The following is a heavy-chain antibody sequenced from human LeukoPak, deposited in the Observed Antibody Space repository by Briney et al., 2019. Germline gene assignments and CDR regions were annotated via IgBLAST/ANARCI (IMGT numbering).Heavy chain of an antibody. CDR2: ISGSGDRT. D-gene: IGHD4-17*01. CDR3: AKDPNGDYIGAFDM. Sequence: GGSLRLSCAASGITSSSYAMTWVRQAPGKGLEWVSSISGSGDRTMYADSVKGRFTISRDNFKNTLYLQMNSLRAEDTALYHCAKDPNGDYIGAFDMWGQGTMVTVSS. V-gene: IGHV3-23*01. CDR1: GITSSSYA. J-gene: IGHJ3*02.